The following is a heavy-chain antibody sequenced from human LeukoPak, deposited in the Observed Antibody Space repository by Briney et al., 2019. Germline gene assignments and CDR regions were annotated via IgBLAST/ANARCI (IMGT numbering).Heavy chain of an antibody. V-gene: IGHV3-53*01. Sequence: GGSLRLSCAASGFNFNSSAMSWVRQAPGKGLEWVSVIYSGGNTYYADSVKGRFTISRDNSKNTLYLQMNSLRAEDTAMYYCARNILFAFDIWGQGTMVTVSS. D-gene: IGHD2/OR15-2a*01. CDR3: ARNILFAFDI. J-gene: IGHJ3*02. CDR1: GFNFNSSA. CDR2: IYSGGNT.